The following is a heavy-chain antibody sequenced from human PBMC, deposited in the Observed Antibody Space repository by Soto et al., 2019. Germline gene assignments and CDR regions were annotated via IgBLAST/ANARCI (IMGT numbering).Heavy chain of an antibody. CDR1: GFTFSSYA. J-gene: IGHJ4*02. Sequence: QVQLVESGGGVVQPGRSLRLSCAASGFTFSSYAMHWVRQAPGKGLEWVAVISYDGSNKYYADSVKGRFTISRDNSKNTLYLQMNSLSAEDTAVYYCARDQSSSSFDYWGQGTLVTVSS. CDR3: ARDQSSSSFDY. V-gene: IGHV3-30-3*01. CDR2: ISYDGSNK. D-gene: IGHD6-13*01.